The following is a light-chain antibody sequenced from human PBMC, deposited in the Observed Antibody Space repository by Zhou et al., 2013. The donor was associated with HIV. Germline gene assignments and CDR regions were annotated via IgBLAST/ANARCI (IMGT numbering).Light chain of an antibody. CDR1: HDIGRK. V-gene: IGKV1-33*01. CDR3: QQYDSLPVS. Sequence: DIQLTHSPPSLSASLGDRVIFSCLASHDIGRKLNWYQQKPGKAPKLLISDASNLEMGVPSRFSAIGSGTTSTFFISSLQREDVATYFCQQYDSLPVSFGGGIRVGDET. J-gene: IGKJ4*01. CDR2: DAS.